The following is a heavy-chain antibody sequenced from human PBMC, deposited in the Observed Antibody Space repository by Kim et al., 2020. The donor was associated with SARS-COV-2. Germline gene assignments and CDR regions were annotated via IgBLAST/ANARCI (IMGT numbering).Heavy chain of an antibody. CDR3: ARDRSDPRYYYYGMDV. V-gene: IGHV4-59*01. Sequence: LRSRVTISVDTSKNQFSLKLSAVTAADTAVYYCARDRSDPRYYYYGMDVWGQGTTVTVSS. J-gene: IGHJ6*02.